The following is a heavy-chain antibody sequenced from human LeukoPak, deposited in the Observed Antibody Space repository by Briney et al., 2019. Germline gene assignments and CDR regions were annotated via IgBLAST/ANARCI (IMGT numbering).Heavy chain of an antibody. CDR1: GYTFSTYG. D-gene: IGHD1-1*01. V-gene: IGHV1-18*01. CDR3: ARDGASDWNDMLDH. Sequence: ASVTVSCTATGYTFSTYGITWVRQAPGQGLEWMGWISAKNGNTKYAQKFQGRVTMTTDTSTNTGYMDLTSLISDDTAVYYCARDGASDWNDMLDHWGQGTLVTVSS. J-gene: IGHJ4*02. CDR2: ISAKNGNT.